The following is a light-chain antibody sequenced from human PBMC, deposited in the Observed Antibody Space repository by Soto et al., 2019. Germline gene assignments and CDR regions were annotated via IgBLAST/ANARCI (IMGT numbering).Light chain of an antibody. CDR2: KAS. J-gene: IGKJ1*01. Sequence: DIQMTHSPSTLSASVGDTVTITCRASQSISSWLAWYQQKPGKAPKLLIYKASSLQTGVPSRFSGSGSGTEFTLTISSLQPDDFATYYCQQSDSLWTFGQGTKVEIK. CDR1: QSISSW. CDR3: QQSDSLWT. V-gene: IGKV1-5*03.